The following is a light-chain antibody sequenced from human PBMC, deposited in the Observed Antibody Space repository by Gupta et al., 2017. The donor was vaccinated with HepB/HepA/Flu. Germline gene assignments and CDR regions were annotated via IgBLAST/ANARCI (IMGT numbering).Light chain of an antibody. V-gene: IGKV1-6*01. J-gene: IGKJ1*01. CDR2: AAS. Sequence: SXXXGDRVTITCRASQGIRNDLGWYQQKPGKAPKLLIYAASSLQSGVPSRFSGSGSGTDFTLTISSLQPEDFATYYCLQDYNYPRTFGQGTKVEIK. CDR1: QGIRND. CDR3: LQDYNYPRT.